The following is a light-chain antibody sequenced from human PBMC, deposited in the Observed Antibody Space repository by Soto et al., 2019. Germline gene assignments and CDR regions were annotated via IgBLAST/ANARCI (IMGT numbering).Light chain of an antibody. CDR3: HQYGSSLGT. CDR2: DAS. J-gene: IGKJ2*01. CDR1: QSVSSY. Sequence: EIVLTQSPATLSLSPGERATLSCRASQSVSSYLAWYQQKVGQAPRLLIYDASNRATGISARFSGSGSGTDFTLTISSLEPEDFAVYYCHQYGSSLGTFGQGTKVEI. V-gene: IGKV3-11*01.